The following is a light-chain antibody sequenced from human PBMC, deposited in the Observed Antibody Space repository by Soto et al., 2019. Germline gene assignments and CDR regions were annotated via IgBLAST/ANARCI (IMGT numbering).Light chain of an antibody. CDR3: SSYTSSSTLI. V-gene: IGLV2-14*01. CDR2: DVT. J-gene: IGLJ2*01. CDR1: SSDIGGYNY. Sequence: QSALTQPASVSGSPGQSITISCTGTSSDIGGYNYVSWYQQHPDKVPKLMIYDVTNRPSGVSNRFSGSKSGTTASLTISGLQAEDEADYYCSSYTSSSTLIFGGGTKLTVL.